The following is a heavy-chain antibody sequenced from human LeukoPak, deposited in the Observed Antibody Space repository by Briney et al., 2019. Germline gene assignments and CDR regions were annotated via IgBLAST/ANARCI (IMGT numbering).Heavy chain of an antibody. V-gene: IGHV1-46*01. CDR2: ISPGDGVT. Sequence: ASVKVSCKASGYTFTTYYMHWVRQAPGQGLEYMGKISPGDGVTDCTQKFQGRIIMTRDTSTSTVYMELTSLRSDDTAVYYCATYSTGTTFDYWGQGTLVTVSS. CDR1: GYTFTTYY. D-gene: IGHD1-7*01. CDR3: ATYSTGTTFDY. J-gene: IGHJ4*02.